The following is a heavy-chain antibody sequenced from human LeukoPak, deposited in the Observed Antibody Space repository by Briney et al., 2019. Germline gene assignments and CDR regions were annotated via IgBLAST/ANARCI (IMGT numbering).Heavy chain of an antibody. CDR1: GGAIISYNFY. J-gene: IGHJ4*02. Sequence: PSETLSLTCTVSGGAIISYNFYWGWVRQPRGKGPEWVGSINYSGTTYYNPSLRSRLSISVDTSRTQFFLRLNSVTAADTAVYYCGRLFESWGQGILVTVSS. V-gene: IGHV4-39*01. CDR3: GRLFES. CDR2: INYSGTT.